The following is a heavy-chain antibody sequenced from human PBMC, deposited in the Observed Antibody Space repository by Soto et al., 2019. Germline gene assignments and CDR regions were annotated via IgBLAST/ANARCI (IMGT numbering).Heavy chain of an antibody. J-gene: IGHJ6*01. CDR1: GYNISDLY. Sequence: PGGTLRLSCAVSGYNISDLYMNWFRQAPGEGLEWVFYVSGSSRYTNFADSVMGRFTISRDNARNSLYPQMNSLRAEDTAVYYCASHTSGCHYYYSWG. CDR3: ASHTSGCHYYYS. V-gene: IGHV3-11*06. CDR2: VSGSSRYT. D-gene: IGHD6-19*01.